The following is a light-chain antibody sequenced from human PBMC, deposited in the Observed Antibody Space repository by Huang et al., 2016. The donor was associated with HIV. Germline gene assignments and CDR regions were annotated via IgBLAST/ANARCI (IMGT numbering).Light chain of an antibody. CDR2: AAS. CDR3: QQSVTFPLT. V-gene: IGKV1-12*01. CDR1: QDVKKW. Sequence: DIKMTQSPSSVSASIGDRVSFTCRASQDVKKWLAWYQQKPGVSTKLLVYAASTLQSGAPSRFRGSGSGTHFTLTINYLQAEDFATYFCQQSVTFPLTFGGGTKVELK. J-gene: IGKJ4*02.